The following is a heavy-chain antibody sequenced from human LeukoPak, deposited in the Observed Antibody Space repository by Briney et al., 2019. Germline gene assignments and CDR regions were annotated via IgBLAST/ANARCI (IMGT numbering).Heavy chain of an antibody. D-gene: IGHD3-22*01. CDR3: ARDESSGYSQLDS. CDR1: RGSISSGDYY. J-gene: IGHJ4*02. Sequence: NPSETLSLTCTVSRGSISSGDYYWSWIRQPPGKGLEGIGYISYSGNTYYKPSLKSRVTISKDMSKNQFSLKLSSVTAADTAVYFCARDESSGYSQLDSWGQGTLVTVSS. V-gene: IGHV4-30-4*01. CDR2: ISYSGNT.